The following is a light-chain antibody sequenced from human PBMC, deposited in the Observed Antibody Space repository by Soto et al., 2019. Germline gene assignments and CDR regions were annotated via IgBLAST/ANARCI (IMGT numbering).Light chain of an antibody. CDR1: SRDVGGYNY. CDR2: DVS. V-gene: IGLV2-14*01. J-gene: IGLJ1*01. Sequence: SVVSQPSPLSGSPWPSITHSLPWKSRDVGGYNYVSWYQQHPGKAPKLMIYDVSNRPSGVSNRFSGSKSGNTASLTISGLQAEDEADYYCSSYTSSSTRVFGTGTKVTVL. CDR3: SSYTSSSTRV.